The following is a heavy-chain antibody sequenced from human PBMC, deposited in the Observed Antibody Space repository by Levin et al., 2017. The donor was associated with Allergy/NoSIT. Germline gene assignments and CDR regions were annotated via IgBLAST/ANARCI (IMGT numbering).Heavy chain of an antibody. V-gene: IGHV7-4-1*02. CDR2: ISTKTGIP. J-gene: IGHJ6*02. CDR3: ASDIAVRGSKAMDV. CDR1: GYTFTNYA. D-gene: IGHD6-19*01. Sequence: ASVKVSCKASGYTFTNYAVNWLRQAPGQGPEWMGWISTKTGIPRYAQGFRGRFDFSLDTSVSTANLQISSLKAEDTAVYYCASDIAVRGSKAMDVWGQGTTVTVSS.